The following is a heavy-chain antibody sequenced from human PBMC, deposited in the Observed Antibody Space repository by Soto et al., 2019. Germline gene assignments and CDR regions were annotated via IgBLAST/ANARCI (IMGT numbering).Heavy chain of an antibody. CDR1: GGSISSHY. CDR2: GYHNGNT. D-gene: IGHD2-15*01. V-gene: IGHV4-59*11. CDR3: AGGFCTGVGCHLNYFDY. J-gene: IGHJ4*02. Sequence: PSETLSLTCIVSGGSISSHYWSGIRQDPGKGLEWMGYGYHNGNTNNNPSLRSRATISIDTSRNHFSLKLNSVTAADTAVYYCAGGFCTGVGCHLNYFDYWGQGALVTVSS.